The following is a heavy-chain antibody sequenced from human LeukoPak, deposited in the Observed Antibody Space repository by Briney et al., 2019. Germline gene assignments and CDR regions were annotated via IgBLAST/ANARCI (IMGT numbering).Heavy chain of an antibody. CDR2: TSSSDAGT. Sequence: GGSLRLSCAASGFTLSSYAMSWVRQAPGKGLEWVSATSSSDAGTYYADSVKGRFTISRDNSKNTLYLQMNSLRADDTAVYYCAKRRGLELTYYYHMDVWGKGTTVTISS. J-gene: IGHJ6*03. CDR1: GFTLSSYA. CDR3: AKRRGLELTYYYHMDV. V-gene: IGHV3-23*01. D-gene: IGHD1-7*01.